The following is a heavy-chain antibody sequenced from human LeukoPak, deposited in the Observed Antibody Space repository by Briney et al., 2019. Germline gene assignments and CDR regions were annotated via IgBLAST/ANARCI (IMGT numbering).Heavy chain of an antibody. CDR3: AKNSVDIVATTDYYMDV. V-gene: IGHV3-48*01. CDR2: ISSSSSTV. Sequence: GGSLRLSCAASGFTFSSYSMNWVRQAPGKGLEWVSYISSSSSTVYYADSVKGRFTISRDNAKNSLYLQMNSLRAEDTAVYYCAKNSVDIVATTDYYMDVWGKGTTVTISS. CDR1: GFTFSSYS. J-gene: IGHJ6*03. D-gene: IGHD5-12*01.